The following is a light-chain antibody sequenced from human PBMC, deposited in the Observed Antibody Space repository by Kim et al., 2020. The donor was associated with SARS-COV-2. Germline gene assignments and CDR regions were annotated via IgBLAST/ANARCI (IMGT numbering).Light chain of an antibody. Sequence: VALGQTVRITCQGDSLRSYYATWYQKKPGQAPILLIYAKNNRPSGIPDRFSGSSSENTASLTITGAQAEDEADYYCNSRDTNDNVVFGGGTQLTVL. CDR1: SLRSYY. J-gene: IGLJ2*01. CDR3: NSRDTNDNVV. CDR2: AKN. V-gene: IGLV3-19*01.